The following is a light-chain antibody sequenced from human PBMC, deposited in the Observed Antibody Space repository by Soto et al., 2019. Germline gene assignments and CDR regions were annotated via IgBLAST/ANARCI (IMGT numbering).Light chain of an antibody. Sequence: QSALTEPASVSGSPGQSITISCTRASSGVENYNLVSWYQHHPGKAPKLIIYEGSQRPSGVSDRFSGSKSGNTASLTISGLQAEDEADYYCSSYAGGVVFGGGTKLTVL. CDR2: EGS. CDR1: SSGVENYNL. V-gene: IGLV2-23*01. CDR3: SSYAGGVV. J-gene: IGLJ3*02.